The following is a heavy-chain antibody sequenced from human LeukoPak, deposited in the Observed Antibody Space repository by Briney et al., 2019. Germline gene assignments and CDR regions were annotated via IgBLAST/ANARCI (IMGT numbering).Heavy chain of an antibody. D-gene: IGHD5-12*01. V-gene: IGHV4-34*01. CDR2: INHSGST. Sequence: SETLSLTCAVYGGSFSGYYWSWIRQPPGKGLEWIGEINHSGSTNYNPSLKSRVAISVDTSKTQFSLKLSSVTAADTAVYYCARQGYSGYAYYYYYYMDVWGKGTTVTISS. CDR1: GGSFSGYY. CDR3: ARQGYSGYAYYYYYYMDV. J-gene: IGHJ6*03.